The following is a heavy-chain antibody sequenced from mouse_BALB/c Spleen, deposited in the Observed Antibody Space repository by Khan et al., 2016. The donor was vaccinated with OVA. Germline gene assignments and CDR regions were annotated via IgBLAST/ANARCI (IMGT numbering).Heavy chain of an antibody. CDR3: ARGGAAYYRNDGGAMDY. CDR2: INTHSGVP. J-gene: IGHJ4*01. Sequence: QIQLVQSGPELKKPGETVRISCKASGYTFTTAGMQWVQKMPGKGLKWIGWINTHSGVPKYAEDFKGRFVFSLETSARTAYLQITNLKNEDTATYFCARGGAAYYRNDGGAMDYWGQGTSVTVSS. V-gene: IGHV9-4*02. CDR1: GYTFTTAG. D-gene: IGHD2-14*01.